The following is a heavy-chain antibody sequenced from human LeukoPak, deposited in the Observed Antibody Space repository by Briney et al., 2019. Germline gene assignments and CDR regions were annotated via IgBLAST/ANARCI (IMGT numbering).Heavy chain of an antibody. CDR1: GFTFSSYA. Sequence: PGGSLRLSCAASGFTFSSYAMSWVRQAPGKGLEWVSAVSGSGGATYYADSVKGRFTISRDNSKDTLYQQMNSLRAEDTAVYYCAKDGRGSHSSGSYFDFWGQGTLVTVSS. CDR2: VSGSGGAT. D-gene: IGHD6-19*01. V-gene: IGHV3-23*01. CDR3: AKDGRGSHSSGSYFDF. J-gene: IGHJ4*02.